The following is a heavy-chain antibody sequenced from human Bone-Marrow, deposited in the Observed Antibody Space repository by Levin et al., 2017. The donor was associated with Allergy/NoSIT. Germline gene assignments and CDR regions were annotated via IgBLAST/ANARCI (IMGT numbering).Heavy chain of an antibody. CDR3: ARALSSGWYFGMDV. CDR1: GFSFSSYG. J-gene: IGHJ6*02. D-gene: IGHD6-19*01. Sequence: GGSLRLSCAASGFSFSSYGMHWVRQAPGKGLEWVAVISNDGSNIHYADSVKGRFTISRDKSKKTLDLQMNSLRVEDTAVYYCARALSSGWYFGMDVWGQGTLVTVSS. V-gene: IGHV3-30*03. CDR2: ISNDGSNI.